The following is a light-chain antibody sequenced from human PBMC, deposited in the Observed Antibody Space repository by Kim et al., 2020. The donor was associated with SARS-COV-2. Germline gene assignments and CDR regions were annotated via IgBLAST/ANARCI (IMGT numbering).Light chain of an antibody. CDR1: QSVSSNF. Sequence: ENVLTQSPDTLSLSPGERATLSCRASQSVSSNFLAWYQHKTGQAPRILIYSASSRASGIPDRFSGSGSGTDFTLTISTLEPEDFAVYYCQQYATSPETFGHGPRWIS. J-gene: IGKJ1*01. CDR3: QQYATSPET. CDR2: SAS. V-gene: IGKV3-20*01.